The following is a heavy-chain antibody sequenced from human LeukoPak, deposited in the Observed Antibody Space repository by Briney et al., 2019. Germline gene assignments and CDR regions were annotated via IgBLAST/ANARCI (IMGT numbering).Heavy chain of an antibody. J-gene: IGHJ6*03. CDR3: ARSVVPAANYYYYYMDV. D-gene: IGHD2-2*01. CDR1: GGSISSYY. CDR2: IYTSGST. V-gene: IGHV4-4*07. Sequence: SETLSLTCTVSGGSISSYYWSWIRQPAGKGLEWIGRIYTSGSTNYNPSLKSRVTMSVDTSKNQFSLKLSSVTAADTAVYYCARSVVPAANYYYYYMDVWGKGTTVTVSS.